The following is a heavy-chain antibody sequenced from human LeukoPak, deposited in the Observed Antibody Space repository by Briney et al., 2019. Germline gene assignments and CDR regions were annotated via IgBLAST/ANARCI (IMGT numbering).Heavy chain of an antibody. J-gene: IGHJ1*01. V-gene: IGHV4-39*01. CDR2: IYYSGST. D-gene: IGHD3-22*01. CDR1: GGSISSSSYY. Sequence: SETLSLTCTVSGGSISSSSYYWGWIRQPPGKGLEWIGSIYYSGSTYYNPSLKSRVTISVDTSKNQFSLKLSSVTAADTAVYYCARYGYYYDSSGLQSPPVYFQHWGQGTLVTVSS. CDR3: ARYGYYYDSSGLQSPPVYFQH.